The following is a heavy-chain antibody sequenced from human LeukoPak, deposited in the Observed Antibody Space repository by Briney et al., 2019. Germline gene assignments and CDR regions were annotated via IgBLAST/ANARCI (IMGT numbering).Heavy chain of an antibody. D-gene: IGHD6-6*01. J-gene: IGHJ4*02. Sequence: GGSLRLSCAAPGFTFSSYAMHWVRQAPGKGLEYVSTISDNGGSTFYANSVKGRFTIPRDNSKNTLYLQMGTLRPEDMAVYYCARALIAARPDSLFDYWGQGTLVTVSS. CDR1: GFTFSSYA. CDR3: ARALIAARPDSLFDY. V-gene: IGHV3-64*01. CDR2: ISDNGGST.